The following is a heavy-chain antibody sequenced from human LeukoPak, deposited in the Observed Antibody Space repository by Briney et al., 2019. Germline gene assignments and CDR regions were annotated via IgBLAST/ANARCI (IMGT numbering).Heavy chain of an antibody. V-gene: IGHV3-21*01. CDR1: GFTFSSYT. D-gene: IGHD3-10*01. J-gene: IGHJ4*02. Sequence: GGSLRLSCAASGFTFSSYTMNWVRQAPGKGLEWVSGISSSGSYIYYLNSVKGRFVTSRDNAKNSLYLQMNSLRAEDTAMYYCARDTTSGSHFPLDYWGQGTLVTVSS. CDR3: ARDTTSGSHFPLDY. CDR2: ISSSGSYI.